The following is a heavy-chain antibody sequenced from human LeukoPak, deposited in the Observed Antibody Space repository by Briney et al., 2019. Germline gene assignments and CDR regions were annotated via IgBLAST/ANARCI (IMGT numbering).Heavy chain of an antibody. V-gene: IGHV3-73*01. CDR2: IRSKANSYAT. J-gene: IGHJ4*02. Sequence: GGSLRLSCAASGFTFSGSAMHWVRQASGKGLEWVGRIRSKANSYATAYAASVKGRFTISRDDSRNTAYRRTNSLKTEDTAVYYCMDETYWGQGTLVTVSS. CDR3: MDETY. CDR1: GFTFSGSA. D-gene: IGHD2-2*03.